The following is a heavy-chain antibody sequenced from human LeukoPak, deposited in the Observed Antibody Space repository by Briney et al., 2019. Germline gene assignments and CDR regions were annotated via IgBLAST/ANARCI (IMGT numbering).Heavy chain of an antibody. CDR3: AKRGVVIRVILVGFHKEAYYFDS. J-gene: IGHJ4*02. D-gene: IGHD3-22*01. CDR2: ITISSTYI. CDR1: GFTFTTGR. Sequence: GGSLRLSCAASGFTFTTGRMNWVRQAPGKGLEWVSSITISSTYIYYADSVRGRFTISRDNPKNTLILQMNSLRPEDTAVYFCAKRGVVIRVILVGFHKEAYYFDSWGQGALVTVSS. V-gene: IGHV3-21*04.